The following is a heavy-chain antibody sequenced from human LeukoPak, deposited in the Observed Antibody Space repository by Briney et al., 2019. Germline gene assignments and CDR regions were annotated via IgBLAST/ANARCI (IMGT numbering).Heavy chain of an antibody. J-gene: IGHJ4*02. CDR3: ARGVEPMAANTLAY. D-gene: IGHD3-16*01. V-gene: IGHV3-53*01. CDR2: LYRDGNT. CDR1: GFTVITND. Sequence: PGGPLRLSCAASGFTVITNDTTWVRQAPGKGLEWVSVLYRDGNTKYADSVQGRFTISRDNSKNTLYLEMNSLRPDDTAVYYCARGVEPMAANTLAYWGQGTMVTVS.